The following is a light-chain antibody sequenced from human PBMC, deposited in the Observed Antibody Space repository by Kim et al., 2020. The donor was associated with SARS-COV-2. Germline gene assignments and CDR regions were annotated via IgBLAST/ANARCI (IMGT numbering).Light chain of an antibody. CDR3: QQYDVWPPWT. J-gene: IGKJ1*01. CDR2: GAS. V-gene: IGKV3-15*01. Sequence: EVVMTQSPATLSVSPGERATLSCRASQSVGSNLAWYQQKIGQAPSLLIYGASTRAAGVPVRFSGSGSGTEFTLTIIRLQSEDVAVYYCQQYDVWPPWTFGQGTKVDIK. CDR1: QSVGSN.